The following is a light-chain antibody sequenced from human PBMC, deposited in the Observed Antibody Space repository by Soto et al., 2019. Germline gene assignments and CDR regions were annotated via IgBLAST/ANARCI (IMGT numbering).Light chain of an antibody. CDR1: QSVSSN. Sequence: TQSPDTLSLSPGERATLTCRASQSVSSNLAWYQQKPGQAPRLLIYGASTRATGIPARFSGSGSGTEFTLTISSLQSEDFAVYYCQQYNNWPPYTFGQGTKVDIK. CDR2: GAS. CDR3: QQYNNWPPYT. J-gene: IGKJ2*01. V-gene: IGKV3-15*01.